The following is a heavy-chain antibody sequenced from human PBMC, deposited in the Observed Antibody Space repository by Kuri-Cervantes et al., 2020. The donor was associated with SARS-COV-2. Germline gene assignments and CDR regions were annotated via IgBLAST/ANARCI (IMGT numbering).Heavy chain of an antibody. J-gene: IGHJ4*02. CDR1: GGSFSGYY. D-gene: IGHD1-26*01. CDR3: ARDYRSLVGATTRLDY. CDR2: INHSGST. Sequence: GSLRLSCAVYGGSFSGYYWSWIRQPPGKGLEWIGEINHSGSTNYNPSLKSRVTVSVDTSKNQFSLKLSSVTAADTAVYYCARDYRSLVGATTRLDYWGQGTLVTVSS. V-gene: IGHV4-34*01.